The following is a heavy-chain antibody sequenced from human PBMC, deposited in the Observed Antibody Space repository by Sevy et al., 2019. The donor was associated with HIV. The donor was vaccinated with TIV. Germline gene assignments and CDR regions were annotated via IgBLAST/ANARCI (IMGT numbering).Heavy chain of an antibody. CDR2: IYHSGST. D-gene: IGHD6-13*01. CDR3: ARRYSSSLYFDY. CDR1: GYSISSGYY. Sequence: SETLSLTCAVSGYSISSGYYWGWIRQPPGKGLEWIGSIYHSGSTYYNPSLKSRVTISVDTSKNQFSLKLSSVTAADTAVYYCARRYSSSLYFDYWGQGTLVTVSS. V-gene: IGHV4-38-2*01. J-gene: IGHJ4*02.